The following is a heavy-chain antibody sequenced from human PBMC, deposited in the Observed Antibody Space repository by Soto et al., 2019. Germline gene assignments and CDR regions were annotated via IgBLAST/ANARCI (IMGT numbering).Heavy chain of an antibody. J-gene: IGHJ5*02. CDR3: ARVYGSGSYLPNWFDP. D-gene: IGHD3-10*01. Sequence: SETLSLTCTVPGGSISSGGYYWSWIRQHPGKGLEWIGYIYYSGSTYYNPSLKSRVTISVDTSKNQFSLKLSSVTAADTAVYYCARVYGSGSYLPNWFDPWGQGTLVTVSS. CDR1: GGSISSGGYY. V-gene: IGHV4-31*03. CDR2: IYYSGST.